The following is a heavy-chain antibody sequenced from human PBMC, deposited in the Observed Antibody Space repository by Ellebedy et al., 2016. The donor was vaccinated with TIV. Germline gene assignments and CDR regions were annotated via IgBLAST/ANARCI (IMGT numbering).Heavy chain of an antibody. D-gene: IGHD3-22*01. V-gene: IGHV3-23*01. CDR2: ITRGGVT. CDR3: AKAGGAHYDSHGASYYFDY. Sequence: GGSLRLXCAASGFTFSDYAMAWVRQAPGKGLAWVSSITRGGVTFYGDSVKGLFTISRDNSKNTLYLQMNSLRADDTVIYYCAKAGGAHYDSHGASYYFDYWGQGTLVTVSS. J-gene: IGHJ4*02. CDR1: GFTFSDYA.